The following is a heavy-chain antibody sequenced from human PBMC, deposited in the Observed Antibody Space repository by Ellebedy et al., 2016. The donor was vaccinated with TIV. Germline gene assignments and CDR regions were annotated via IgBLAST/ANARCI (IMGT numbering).Heavy chain of an antibody. CDR2: ITEDGRRK. CDR3: AKGSYGGRFFDY. Sequence: GESLKISCAASGFTFSSYWLTWVRQAPGKGLEWVANITEDGRRKYYADSVKGRFLISRDNDKNSLYLKMNSPRAEDTGVKYCAKGSYGGRFFDYWGQGTLVSVSS. D-gene: IGHD4-23*01. CDR1: GFTFSSYW. J-gene: IGHJ4*02. V-gene: IGHV3-7*01.